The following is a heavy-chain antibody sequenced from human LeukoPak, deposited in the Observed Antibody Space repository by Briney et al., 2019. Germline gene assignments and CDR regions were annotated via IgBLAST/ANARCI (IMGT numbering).Heavy chain of an antibody. D-gene: IGHD3-10*01. Sequence: SETLSLTRAVYGGSFSGYYWSWIRQPAGKGLEWIGRIYTSGSTNYNPSLKSRVTMSVDTSKNQFSLKLSSVTAADTAVYYCAREYDGSGSYYNVWYYYYYMDVRGKGTTVTISS. CDR2: IYTSGST. V-gene: IGHV4-4*07. CDR1: GGSFSGYY. J-gene: IGHJ6*03. CDR3: AREYDGSGSYYNVWYYYYYMDV.